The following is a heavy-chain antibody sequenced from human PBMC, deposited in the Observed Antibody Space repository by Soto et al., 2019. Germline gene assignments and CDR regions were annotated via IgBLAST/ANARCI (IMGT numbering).Heavy chain of an antibody. CDR2: IRSKANSYAT. J-gene: IGHJ6*02. Sequence: EVQLVESGGGLVQPGGSLKLSCAASGFTFSGSAMHWVRQASGKGLEWVGRIRSKANSYATAYAASVKGRFTISRDDSKNTAYLQMNSLKTEDTAVYYCTRHAVVVVPRYGMDVWGQGTTVTVSS. CDR1: GFTFSGSA. V-gene: IGHV3-73*02. CDR3: TRHAVVVVPRYGMDV. D-gene: IGHD2-2*01.